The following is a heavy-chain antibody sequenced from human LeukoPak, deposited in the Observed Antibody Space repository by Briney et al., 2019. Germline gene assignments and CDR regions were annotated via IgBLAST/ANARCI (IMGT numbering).Heavy chain of an antibody. D-gene: IGHD2-2*01. V-gene: IGHV1-24*01. CDR2: FDPEDGET. CDR3: ARGFWDIVVVPAAIGRGDAFDI. Sequence: VASVKVSCKVSGYTLTELSMHWVRQAPGKGLEWMGGFDPEDGETIYAQKFQGRVTMTEDTSTDTAYMELSSLRSEDTAAYYCARGFWDIVVVPAAIGRGDAFDIWGQGTMVTVSS. J-gene: IGHJ3*02. CDR1: GYTLTELS.